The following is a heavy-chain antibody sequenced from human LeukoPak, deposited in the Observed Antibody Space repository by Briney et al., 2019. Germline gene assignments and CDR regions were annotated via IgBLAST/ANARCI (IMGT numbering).Heavy chain of an antibody. CDR3: ANDLWFGELLYILDY. V-gene: IGHV3-30*18. Sequence: GGSLRLSCAVSGFTFNNAWMNWVRQAPGKGLEWVAVISYDGSNKYYADSVKGRFTISRDNSKNTLYLQMNSLRAEDTAVYYCANDLWFGELLYILDYWGQGTLVTVSS. J-gene: IGHJ4*02. CDR2: ISYDGSNK. CDR1: GFTFNNAW. D-gene: IGHD3-10*01.